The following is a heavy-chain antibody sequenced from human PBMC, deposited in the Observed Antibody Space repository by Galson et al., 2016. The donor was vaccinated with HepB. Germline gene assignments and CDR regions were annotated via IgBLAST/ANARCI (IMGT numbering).Heavy chain of an antibody. CDR3: TRDFGYSNYD. D-gene: IGHD6-13*01. CDR2: IKEDGGEK. V-gene: IGHV3-7*01. Sequence: SLRLSCADSGFTFSYYWMSWVRQGLGKGLEWVGNIKEDGGEKNYVDSVKGRFSISRDNAKNSLYLQMNSLRVEDTAVYYCTRDFGYSNYDWGQGTLVTVSS. J-gene: IGHJ4*02. CDR1: GFTFSYYW.